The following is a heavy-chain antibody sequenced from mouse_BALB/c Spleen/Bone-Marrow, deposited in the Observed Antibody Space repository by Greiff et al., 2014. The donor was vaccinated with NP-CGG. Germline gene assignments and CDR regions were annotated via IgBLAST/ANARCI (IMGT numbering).Heavy chain of an antibody. CDR1: GYTFTDYI. CDR2: INVNNGGT. D-gene: IGHD4-1*01. V-gene: IGHV1-18*01. J-gene: IGHJ3*01. Sequence: EVQLQQSGLELVKPGASVKITCKASGYTFTDYIMDWVRLSHGKSLEWIGDINVNNGGTIYNQKFKGKATLTVDKSSSTAYMELRSLTSEDTAVYYRVTGTAWFTYWGQGTLVTVST. CDR3: VTGTAWFTY.